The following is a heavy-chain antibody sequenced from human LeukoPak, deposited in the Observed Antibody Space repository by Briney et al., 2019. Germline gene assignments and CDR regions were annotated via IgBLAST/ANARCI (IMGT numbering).Heavy chain of an antibody. D-gene: IGHD3-3*01. CDR1: GGSISSYY. V-gene: IGHV4-59*01. J-gene: IGHJ5*02. Sequence: NPSETLSLTCTVSGGSISSYYWSWIRQPPGKRLEWMGYIYYSGSTNYNPSLKSRVTISVDTSKNQFSLKLSSVTAADTAVYYCARAVDFWSGYPNWFDPWGQGTLVTVSS. CDR3: ARAVDFWSGYPNWFDP. CDR2: IYYSGST.